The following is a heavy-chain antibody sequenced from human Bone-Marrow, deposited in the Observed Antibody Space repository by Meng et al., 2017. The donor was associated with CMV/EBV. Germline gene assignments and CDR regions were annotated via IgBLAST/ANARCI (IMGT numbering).Heavy chain of an antibody. CDR3: ARVGHYYDSSGYYHPY. D-gene: IGHD3-22*01. Sequence: GGSLRLSCAASGFTFSSSWMSWVRQAPGKGLEWVANIKFDGGEIYYVDPVKGRFTISRDNAKNSLYLQMNGLRSEDTAVYYCARVGHYYDSSGYYHPYWGQGTLVTVSS. V-gene: IGHV3-7*03. CDR1: GFTFSSSW. CDR2: IKFDGGEI. J-gene: IGHJ4*02.